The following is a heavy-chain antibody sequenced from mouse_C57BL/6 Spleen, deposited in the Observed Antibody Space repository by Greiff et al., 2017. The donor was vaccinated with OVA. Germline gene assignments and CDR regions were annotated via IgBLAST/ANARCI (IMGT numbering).Heavy chain of an antibody. D-gene: IGHD1-1*01. Sequence: VQLQQSGAELVKPGASVKISCKASGYTFTDYYINWVKQRPGQGLEWIGKIGPGSGSTYYNEKFTGKATLTADKSSRTAYMQLSSLTSEDSAVYFCAAITTVAFDYWGQGTTLTVSS. CDR3: AAITTVAFDY. CDR1: GYTFTDYY. CDR2: IGPGSGST. V-gene: IGHV1-77*01. J-gene: IGHJ2*01.